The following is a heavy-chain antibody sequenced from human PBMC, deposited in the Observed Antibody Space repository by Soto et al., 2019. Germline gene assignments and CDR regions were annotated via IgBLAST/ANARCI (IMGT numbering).Heavy chain of an antibody. Sequence: SETLSLTCAVYGGSFSSYYWSWIRQPPGKGLEWIGEINHSGSTNYNPSLKSRVTISVDTSKNQFSLKLSSVTAADTAVYYCARGGPAGIVGAPYWGQGTLVTVSS. CDR3: ARGGPAGIVGAPY. V-gene: IGHV4-34*01. CDR1: GGSFSSYY. J-gene: IGHJ4*02. CDR2: INHSGST. D-gene: IGHD1-26*01.